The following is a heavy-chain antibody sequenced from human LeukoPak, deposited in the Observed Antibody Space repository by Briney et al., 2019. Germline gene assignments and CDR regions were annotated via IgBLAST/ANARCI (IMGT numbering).Heavy chain of an antibody. V-gene: IGHV3-33*01. Sequence: GRSLRLSCAASGFTFSSYGMHWVRQAPGKGLEWVAVIWYDGSNKYYADSVKGRFTISGDNSKNTLYLQMNSLRAEDTAVYYCARGELPYYYYYGMDVWGQGTTVTVSS. J-gene: IGHJ6*02. CDR1: GFTFSSYG. CDR3: ARGELPYYYYYGMDV. CDR2: IWYDGSNK. D-gene: IGHD1-26*01.